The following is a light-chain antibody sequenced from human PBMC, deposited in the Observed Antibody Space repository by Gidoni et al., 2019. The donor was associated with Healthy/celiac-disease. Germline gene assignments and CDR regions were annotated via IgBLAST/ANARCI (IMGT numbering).Light chain of an antibody. J-gene: IGKJ3*01. V-gene: IGKV1-27*01. CDR3: QKYNSAHYT. Sequence: DIQMTQSPSSLSASVGDRVTITCRASQGISNYLAWYQQKPGKVPKLLIYAASTLQSGVPSRFSGSGSGTDFTLTISSLQHEDVETYYCQKYNSAHYTFGPGTKVDIK. CDR1: QGISNY. CDR2: AAS.